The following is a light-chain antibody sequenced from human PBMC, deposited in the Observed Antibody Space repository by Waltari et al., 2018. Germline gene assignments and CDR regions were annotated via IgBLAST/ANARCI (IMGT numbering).Light chain of an antibody. CDR1: QSVSSSY. V-gene: IGKV3-20*01. J-gene: IGKJ1*01. Sequence: EFVLTQSPGTRSLSPGERTNLSCRASQSVSSSYLAWYQQKPGQAPRLLIYGASSRATGIPDRFSGSGSGTDFTLTISRLEPEDFAVYYCQQYGSSPGTFGQGTKVEIK. CDR2: GAS. CDR3: QQYGSSPGT.